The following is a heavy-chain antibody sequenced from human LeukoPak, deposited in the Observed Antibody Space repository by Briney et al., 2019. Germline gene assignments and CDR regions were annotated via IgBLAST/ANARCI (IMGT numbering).Heavy chain of an antibody. D-gene: IGHD1-26*01. Sequence: GGSLRLSCAASGFTVSSNYMSWVRQAPGKGLEWVSVIYSGGSTYYADSVKGRFTISRDNSKNTLYLQMNSLRAEDTAVYYCAKDFRSGNYYGGIVYWGQGTLVIVSS. CDR2: IYSGGST. J-gene: IGHJ4*02. V-gene: IGHV3-53*01. CDR3: AKDFRSGNYYGGIVY. CDR1: GFTVSSNY.